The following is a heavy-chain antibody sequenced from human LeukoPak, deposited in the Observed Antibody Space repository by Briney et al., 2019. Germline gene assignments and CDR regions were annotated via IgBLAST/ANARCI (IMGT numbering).Heavy chain of an antibody. J-gene: IGHJ4*02. CDR1: GASFSSSTYY. D-gene: IGHD6-13*01. CDR3: ARHAGGISATGTRPFDY. CDR2: IYYSGST. Sequence: SETLSLTCTVSGASFSSSTYYWGWIRQPPGKGLEWIGSIYYSGSTYYNPSLKSRVTMSVDTSKNQLSLKLSSVAAADTAVYYCARHAGGISATGTRPFDYWGQGTLATVSS. V-gene: IGHV4-39*01.